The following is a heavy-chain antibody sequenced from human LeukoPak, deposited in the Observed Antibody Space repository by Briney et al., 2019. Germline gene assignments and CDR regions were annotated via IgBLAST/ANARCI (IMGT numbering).Heavy chain of an antibody. CDR3: AKRGIVIRAVIIIGFHKEAYYFDY. V-gene: IGHV3-23*01. Sequence: GGSLRLSCAVPGITLSNYGMSWVRQAPGKGLEWVSGISERGGSTNYADSVKGRFIISRDTSKNTVYLQMNSLRVEDTAVYFCAKRGIVIRAVIIIGFHKEAYYFDYWGQGILVTVSS. CDR2: ISERGGST. D-gene: IGHD3-10*01. J-gene: IGHJ4*02. CDR1: GITLSNYG.